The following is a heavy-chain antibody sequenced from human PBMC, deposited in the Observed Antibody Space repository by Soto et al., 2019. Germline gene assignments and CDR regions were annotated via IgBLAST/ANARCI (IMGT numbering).Heavy chain of an antibody. CDR2: ISYDGSNK. CDR1: GFTFSSYG. J-gene: IGHJ3*02. Sequence: PGGSLRLSCAASGFTFSSYGMHWVRQAPGKGLEWVAVISYDGSNKYCADSVKGRFTISRDNSKNTLYLQMNSLRAEDTAVYYCARSLSSGWYAAFDIWGQGTMVTVSS. V-gene: IGHV3-30*03. D-gene: IGHD6-19*01. CDR3: ARSLSSGWYAAFDI.